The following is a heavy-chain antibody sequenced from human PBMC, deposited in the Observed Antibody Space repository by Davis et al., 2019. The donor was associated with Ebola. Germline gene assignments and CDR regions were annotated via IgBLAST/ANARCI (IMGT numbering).Heavy chain of an antibody. CDR1: GFMFGDYG. CDR2: INSNGATT. D-gene: IGHD1-14*01. V-gene: IGHV3-20*04. J-gene: IGHJ2*01. CDR3: ARDLPGGDWYFDL. Sequence: GGSLRLSCAGSGFMFGDYGMSWVRQVPGKGLEWVSGINSNGATTAYADSVKGRFTISRDNSKNTLYLQMSSLRAEDTAVYYCARDLPGGDWYFDLWGRGTLVTVSS.